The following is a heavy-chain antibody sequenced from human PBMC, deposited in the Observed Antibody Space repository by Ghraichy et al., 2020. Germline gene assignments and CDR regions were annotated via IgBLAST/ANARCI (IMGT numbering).Heavy chain of an antibody. CDR2: ISGSGGST. CDR1: GFTFSSYA. D-gene: IGHD3-16*01. J-gene: IGHJ4*02. Sequence: GESLNISCAASGFTFSSYAMSWVRQAPGKGLEWVSAISGSGGSTYYADSVKGRFTISRDNSKNTLYLQMNSLRAEDTAVYYCAKDVYVYPAPADYWGQGTLVTVSS. V-gene: IGHV3-23*01. CDR3: AKDVYVYPAPADY.